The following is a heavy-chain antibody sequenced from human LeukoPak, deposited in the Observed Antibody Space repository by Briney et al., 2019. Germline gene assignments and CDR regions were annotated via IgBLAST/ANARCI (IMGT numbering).Heavy chain of an antibody. D-gene: IGHD6-19*01. J-gene: IGHJ4*02. CDR2: IKQDGSEN. CDR1: GFTFSRYW. CDR3: TRVVGIAVAGEHYYFDY. V-gene: IGHV3-7*03. Sequence: PGGSLRLSCAASGFTFSRYWMSWVRQAPGKGLEWVANIKQDGSENFYVDSVKGRFTIFRDNAKNSLYLQMDSLKTEDTAVYYCTRVVGIAVAGEHYYFDYWGQGTLVTVSS.